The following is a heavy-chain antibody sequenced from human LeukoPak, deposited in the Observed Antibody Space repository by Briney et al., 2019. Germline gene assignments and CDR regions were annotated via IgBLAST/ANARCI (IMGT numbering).Heavy chain of an antibody. J-gene: IGHJ4*02. CDR3: ARGSGGVMNY. CDR2: IYTSGST. Sequence: SQTLSLTCTVSGGSTSSGSYYWSWIRQPAGKGLEWIGRIYTSGSTNYNPSLKSRVTISVDTSKNQFSLKLSSVTAADTAVYYCARGSGGVMNYWGQGTLVTVSS. D-gene: IGHD3-16*01. V-gene: IGHV4-61*02. CDR1: GGSTSSGSYY.